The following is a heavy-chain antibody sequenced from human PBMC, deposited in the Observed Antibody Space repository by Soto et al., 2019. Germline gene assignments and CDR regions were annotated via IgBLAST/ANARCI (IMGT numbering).Heavy chain of an antibody. CDR3: ARDRYFYDSRGYYRTLDS. Sequence: ESLCLTGLSSGGSFSNDYWTWIRQSPGKGLEWIGYIFHSGITDYNPSVKSRVTISIDKSRNLFSLNLTSVTAADTAVYYCARDRYFYDSRGYYRTLDSWGKGTLVTVSS. CDR2: IFHSGIT. CDR1: GGSFSNDY. V-gene: IGHV4-59*01. J-gene: IGHJ5*01. D-gene: IGHD3-22*01.